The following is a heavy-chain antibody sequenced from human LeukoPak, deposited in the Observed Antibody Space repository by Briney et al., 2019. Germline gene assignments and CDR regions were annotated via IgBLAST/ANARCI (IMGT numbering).Heavy chain of an antibody. J-gene: IGHJ6*03. CDR3: ARHFAFSYYYMDV. V-gene: IGHV4-59*08. CDR1: GVSISSYY. Sequence: PSETLSLTCTVSGVSISSYYWSWIRQPPGKGLEWIGYIYYSGSTNYNPSLKSRVTISVDTSKNQFSLKLSSVTAADTDVYYCARHFAFSYYYMDVWGKGTTVTVSS. CDR2: IYYSGST.